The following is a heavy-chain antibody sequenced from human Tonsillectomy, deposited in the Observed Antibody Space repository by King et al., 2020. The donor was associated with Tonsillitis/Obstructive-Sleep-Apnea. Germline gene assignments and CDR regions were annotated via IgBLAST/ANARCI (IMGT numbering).Heavy chain of an antibody. J-gene: IGHJ4*02. CDR2: ISAYNGNT. V-gene: IGHV1-18*01. CDR3: ARGGYSGYEGVDY. Sequence: QLVQSGAEVKKPGASVKVSCKASGYTFTSFALSWVRQAPGQGLEWMGWISAYNGNTNYAQKLQGRVTMTTDTSTSTVYMELRSLRSDDTAGYYCARGGYSGYEGVDYWGQGTLVTVSS. D-gene: IGHD5-12*01. CDR1: GYTFTSFA.